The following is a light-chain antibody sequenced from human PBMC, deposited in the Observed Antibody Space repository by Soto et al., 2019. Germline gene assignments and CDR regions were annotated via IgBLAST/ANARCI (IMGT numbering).Light chain of an antibody. CDR3: QQYGGSPQT. Sequence: EIVLTQSPGTLSLSPGERATLSCRASQSVSNYLAWYQQKPGQAPRLLIYGASRRATVIPDRFSGSGSGTDFTLTISILEPEDVAVYYCQQYGGSPQTFGQGTNVEIK. J-gene: IGKJ1*01. CDR1: QSVSNY. CDR2: GAS. V-gene: IGKV3-20*01.